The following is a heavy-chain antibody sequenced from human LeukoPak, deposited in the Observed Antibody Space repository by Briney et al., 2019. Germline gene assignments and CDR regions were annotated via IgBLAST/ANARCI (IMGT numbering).Heavy chain of an antibody. CDR1: GYTLTELS. Sequence: GASVKVSCKVSGYTLTELSMHWVRQAPGKGLEWMGGFDPEDGETIYAQKFQGRVTMTEDTSTDTAYMELSSLRSEDTAVYYCATYRLGFGESIGAFDIWGQGTMVTVSS. V-gene: IGHV1-24*01. CDR2: FDPEDGET. CDR3: ATYRLGFGESIGAFDI. J-gene: IGHJ3*02. D-gene: IGHD3-10*01.